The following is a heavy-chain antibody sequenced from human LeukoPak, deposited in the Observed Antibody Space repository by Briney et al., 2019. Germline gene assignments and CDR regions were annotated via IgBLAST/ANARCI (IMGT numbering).Heavy chain of an antibody. Sequence: PQTLSLTCTVSGGSINNGGYYWSWIRQHPGKGLEWIGYIYYSGSSYYNPSLRSRVTISVDTSKNHFSLKLSSVTAADTAVYYCARAYNWNRLCAFDIWGQGTMVTLSS. V-gene: IGHV4-31*03. J-gene: IGHJ3*02. CDR3: ARAYNWNRLCAFDI. CDR2: IYYSGSS. D-gene: IGHD1-20*01. CDR1: GGSINNGGYY.